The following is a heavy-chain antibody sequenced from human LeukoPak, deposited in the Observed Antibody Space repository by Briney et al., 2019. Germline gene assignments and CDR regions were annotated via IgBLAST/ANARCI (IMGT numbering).Heavy chain of an antibody. D-gene: IGHD2-8*01. J-gene: IGHJ4*02. V-gene: IGHV4-4*02. Sequence: SETLSLTCGVSGGSISTTNWGSWVRQPPGQGLEWIGEISVGALTNYSPSLNSRVTMSLDKPKNQLSLNLSSVTAADTAVYYCSRENGAFSPFGFWGQGTLVTVPS. CDR2: ISVGALT. CDR1: GGSISTTNW. CDR3: SRENGAFSPFGF.